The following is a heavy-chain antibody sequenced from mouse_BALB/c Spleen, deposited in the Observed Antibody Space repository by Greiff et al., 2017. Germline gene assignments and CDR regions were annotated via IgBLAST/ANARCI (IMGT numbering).Heavy chain of an antibody. CDR1: GYTFTSYY. J-gene: IGHJ3*01. D-gene: IGHD2-4*01. CDR3: TRGGLLRPAWFAY. V-gene: IGHV1S81*02. Sequence: QVHVKQSGAELVKPGASVKLSCKASGYTFTSYYMYWVKQRPGQGLEWIGEINPSNGGTNFNEKFKSKATLTVDKSSSTAYMQLSSLTSEDSAVYYCTRGGLLRPAWFAYWGQGTLVTVSA. CDR2: INPSNGGT.